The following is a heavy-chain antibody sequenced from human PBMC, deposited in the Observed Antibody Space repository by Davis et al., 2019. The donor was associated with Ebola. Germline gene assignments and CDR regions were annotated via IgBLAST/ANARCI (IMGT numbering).Heavy chain of an antibody. V-gene: IGHV4-59*08. Sequence: MPSDTLSLTCTVSGGPISSYYWSWIRQPPGKGLECIGYLHYSGSTNYNPSLKSRATISVDTSKNQFSLKLRSVTAADTAVYYCARGLQNNYYYYATDVWGQGTTVTVSS. CDR3: ARGLQNNYYYYATDV. J-gene: IGHJ6*02. CDR2: LHYSGST. D-gene: IGHD4-11*01. CDR1: GGPISSYY.